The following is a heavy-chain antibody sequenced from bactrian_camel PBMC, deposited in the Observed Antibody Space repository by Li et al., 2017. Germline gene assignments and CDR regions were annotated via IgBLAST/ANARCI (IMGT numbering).Heavy chain of an antibody. CDR2: MWPGGGST. D-gene: IGHD2*01. Sequence: VQLVESGGGSVQAGGSLRLSCAFSGYTYMRHCLGWFRQAPGEERDGVAAMWPGGGSTYYSDSAKGRFTISQDNAEKTVVLRMNSLNPEDTAVYYCAAAHCAGGYCTCSVELYDYVDWANRGPRSPSP. V-gene: IGHV3S40*01. CDR1: GYTYMRHC. J-gene: IGHJ4*01.